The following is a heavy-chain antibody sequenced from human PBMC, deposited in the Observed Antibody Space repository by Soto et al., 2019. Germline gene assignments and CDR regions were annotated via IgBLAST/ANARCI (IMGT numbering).Heavy chain of an antibody. V-gene: IGHV3-30*18. Sequence: LRLSCAASGFTFSSYCMHCVRQAPGKGLEWVAVISYDGSNKYYADSVNGRFTISRDNSKNTLYRQMNSLRAEDTSVYYCAKDQGARIKIFGAPXWGQVTMFTVSX. CDR3: AKDQGARIKIFGAPX. D-gene: IGHD3-3*01. J-gene: IGHJ4*02. CDR1: GFTFSSYC. CDR2: ISYDGSNK.